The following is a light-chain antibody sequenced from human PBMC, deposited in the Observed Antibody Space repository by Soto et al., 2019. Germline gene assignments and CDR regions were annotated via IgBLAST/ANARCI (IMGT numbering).Light chain of an antibody. CDR1: QRVSSC. CDR3: QQQSIWPPWT. CDR2: DAS. Sequence: EIVLTQSSATLSLSPGGRGTLTRRVRQRVSSCFSSYQHQPPQAPRLLLFDASSRAAGGPPSFSGSGCATDFSLTIISREPEDDSAYYCQQQSIWPPWTFGQGTKVDIK. J-gene: IGKJ1*01. V-gene: IGKV3-11*01.